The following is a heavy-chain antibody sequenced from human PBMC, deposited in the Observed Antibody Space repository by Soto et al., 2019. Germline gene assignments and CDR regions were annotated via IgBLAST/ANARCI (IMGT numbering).Heavy chain of an antibody. D-gene: IGHD4-17*01. Sequence: QVRLQESGPGLVKASQTLSLTCTVSVDSLSSGGYYWSWIRQRPGKGLEWIGYIYYSGSPNYNPSLRSRVTISVDRSLNQFSLRLSSVTAADPAVYYCAGGQPYGDYYFDYWGQGTLGTVSS. CDR3: AGGQPYGDYYFDY. CDR2: IYYSGSP. J-gene: IGHJ4*02. V-gene: IGHV4-31*03. CDR1: VDSLSSGGYY.